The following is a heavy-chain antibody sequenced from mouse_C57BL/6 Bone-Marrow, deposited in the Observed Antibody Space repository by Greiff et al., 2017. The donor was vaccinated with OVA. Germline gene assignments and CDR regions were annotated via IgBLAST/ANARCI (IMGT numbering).Heavy chain of an antibody. Sequence: EVQLQQSGPELVKPGASVKISCKASGYTFTDYYMNWVKQSHGKSLEWIGDINPNNGGTSYNQKFKGKATLTVDKSSSTAYMELRSLTSEDSAVYYWSKGAYYYGPLDYWGQGTTLTVSS. CDR3: SKGAYYYGPLDY. D-gene: IGHD1-1*01. CDR2: INPNNGGT. J-gene: IGHJ2*01. V-gene: IGHV1-26*01. CDR1: GYTFTDYY.